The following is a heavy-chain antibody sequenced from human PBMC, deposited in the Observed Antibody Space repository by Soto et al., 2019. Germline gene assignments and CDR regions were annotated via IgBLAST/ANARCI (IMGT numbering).Heavy chain of an antibody. Sequence: QVQLVESGGGVVQPGRSLRLSCAASGFTFSSYGMHWVRQAPGKGLEWVAVISYDGSNKYYADSVKGRFTMSRDNAENAVYRQMNRLRAEDTAVYYCAKVTHRGFWGGYLAPLYYGMDVWGQGTTVTVSS. CDR2: ISYDGSNK. CDR1: GFTFSSYG. J-gene: IGHJ6*02. CDR3: AKVTHRGFWGGYLAPLYYGMDV. V-gene: IGHV3-30*18. D-gene: IGHD3-3*01.